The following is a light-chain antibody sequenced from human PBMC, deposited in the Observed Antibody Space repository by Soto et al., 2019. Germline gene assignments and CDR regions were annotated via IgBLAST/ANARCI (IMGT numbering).Light chain of an antibody. Sequence: IQLNQSPSSLSASVGDRVTITFRASQDIAIYLAWYQQKPGEAPKLLIYAASTLQSGVPSRFSGSGSGTDFTLTISSLQPEDVATYYCQKYNSAPLTFGGGTKVDI. CDR2: AAS. V-gene: IGKV1-27*01. CDR1: QDIAIY. J-gene: IGKJ4*01. CDR3: QKYNSAPLT.